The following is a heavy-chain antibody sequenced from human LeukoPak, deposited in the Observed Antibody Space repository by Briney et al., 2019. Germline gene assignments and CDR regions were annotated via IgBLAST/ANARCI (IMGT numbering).Heavy chain of an antibody. Sequence: ASVKVSCKASGGTFSSYAISWVRQAPGQGLEWMGGIIPIFGTVNYAQKFQGRVTITADESTSTAYMELSSLRSEDTAVYYCARSQDYSSSSNVWGQGTLVTVSS. V-gene: IGHV1-69*01. CDR2: IIPIFGTV. CDR3: ARSQDYSSSSNV. CDR1: GGTFSSYA. D-gene: IGHD6-6*01. J-gene: IGHJ4*02.